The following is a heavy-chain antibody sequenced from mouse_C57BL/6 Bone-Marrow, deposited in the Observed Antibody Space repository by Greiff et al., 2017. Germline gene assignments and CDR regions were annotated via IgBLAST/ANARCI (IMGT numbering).Heavy chain of an antibody. D-gene: IGHD1-1*01. CDR3: TTVYYYGSSSYWYFGG. CDR2: IDPENGDT. V-gene: IGHV14-4*01. CDR1: GFNIKDDY. J-gene: IGHJ1*03. Sequence: VQLKQSGAELVRPGASVKLSCTASGFNIKDDYMHWVKQRPEQGLEWIGWIDPENGDTAYASKFPGQATITADPSSNTAYLQLSSLTSEDTAVYYCTTVYYYGSSSYWYFGGWGTGTTVTVSS.